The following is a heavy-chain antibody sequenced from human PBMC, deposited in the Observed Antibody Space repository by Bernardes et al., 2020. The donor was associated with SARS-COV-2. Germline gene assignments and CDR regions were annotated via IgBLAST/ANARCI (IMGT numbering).Heavy chain of an antibody. CDR2: MNPNSGNT. D-gene: IGHD3-10*01. V-gene: IGHV1-8*01. CDR1: GYTFTSYD. J-gene: IGHJ5*02. CDR3: ARERSYGSGSYEFNP. Sequence: ASLKDSCKTSGYTFTSYDINWVRQATGQGLEWMGWMNPNSGNTGYAQKFQGRVTMTRDTSISTAYMELSGLRSEDTALYYCARERSYGSGSYEFNPWGQGTQVTVSS.